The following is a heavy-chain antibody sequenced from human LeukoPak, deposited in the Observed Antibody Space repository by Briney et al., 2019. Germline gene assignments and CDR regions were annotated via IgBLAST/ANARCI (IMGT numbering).Heavy chain of an antibody. Sequence: GESLKISCKGSGYTFTNCWIGWVRQMPGKGLEWMGIIYPGDSDTRYSPSFQGQVTISADKSINTAYLQWSSLKASDTAIYYCARLTRYCSGDSCYFDYWGQGTLATVSS. CDR3: ARLTRYCSGDSCYFDY. D-gene: IGHD2-15*01. CDR1: GYTFTNCW. V-gene: IGHV5-51*01. CDR2: IYPGDSDT. J-gene: IGHJ4*02.